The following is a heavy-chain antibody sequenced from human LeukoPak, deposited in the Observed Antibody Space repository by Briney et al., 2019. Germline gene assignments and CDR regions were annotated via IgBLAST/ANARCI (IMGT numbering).Heavy chain of an antibody. CDR2: INHSGST. Sequence: SETLSLTCAVYGGSFSGYYWSWIRQPPGKGLEWIGEINHSGSTNYNPSLKSRVTISVDTSKNQFSLKLSSVTAADTAVYYCARVFIDGSGWTNRFDPWGQGTLVTVSS. CDR1: GGSFSGYY. V-gene: IGHV4-34*01. J-gene: IGHJ5*02. CDR3: ARVFIDGSGWTNRFDP. D-gene: IGHD6-19*01.